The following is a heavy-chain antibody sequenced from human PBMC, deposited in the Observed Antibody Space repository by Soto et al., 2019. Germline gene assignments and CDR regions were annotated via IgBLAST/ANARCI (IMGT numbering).Heavy chain of an antibody. CDR1: GGSISSYY. Sequence: PSETLSLTCTVSGGSISSYYWSWIRQPPGKGLEWIGYIYYSGSTNYNPSLKSRVTISVDTSKNQFSLKLSSVTAADTAVYYCARGTSFSSSSVSYYYYGMDVWGQGTTVTVSS. CDR3: ARGTSFSSSSVSYYYYGMDV. D-gene: IGHD6-6*01. J-gene: IGHJ6*02. CDR2: IYYSGST. V-gene: IGHV4-59*01.